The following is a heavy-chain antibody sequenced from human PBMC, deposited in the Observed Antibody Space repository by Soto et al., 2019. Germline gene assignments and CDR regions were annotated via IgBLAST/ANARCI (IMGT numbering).Heavy chain of an antibody. Sequence: ASVKVSCKASGYTFTGYYMHWVRQAPGQGLEWMGIINPSGGSTSYAQKFQGRVTMTRDTSTSTVYMELSSLRSEDTAVYYCARRGSYVAPPEYGMDVWGQGTTVTVSS. D-gene: IGHD3-16*01. CDR3: ARRGSYVAPPEYGMDV. CDR1: GYTFTGYY. CDR2: INPSGGST. V-gene: IGHV1-46*01. J-gene: IGHJ6*02.